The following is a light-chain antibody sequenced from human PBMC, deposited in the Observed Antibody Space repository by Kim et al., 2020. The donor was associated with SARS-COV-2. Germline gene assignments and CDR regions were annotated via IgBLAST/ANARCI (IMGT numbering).Light chain of an antibody. Sequence: PRKRASITCSGYKLGDKYVSWYQQTPGQCHVVVIYQDSQRPSGIPERFSGSNSGNTATLTISGTQAMDEADYYCQAWDSSTHNYVFGAGTKVTVL. CDR1: KLGDKY. CDR3: QAWDSSTHNYV. V-gene: IGLV3-1*01. J-gene: IGLJ1*01. CDR2: QDS.